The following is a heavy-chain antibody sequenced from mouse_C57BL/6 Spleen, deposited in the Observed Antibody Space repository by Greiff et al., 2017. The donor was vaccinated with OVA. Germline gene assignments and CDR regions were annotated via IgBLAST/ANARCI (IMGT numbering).Heavy chain of an antibody. D-gene: IGHD1-1*01. Sequence: QVQLQQPGTELVKPGASVKLSCKASGYTFTSYWMHWVKQRPGQGLEWIGNINPSNGGTNYNEKFKSKATLTVDKSSSTAYMQLSGLTSEDSAVYYCAREDYYYGSSAWFAYWGQGTLVTVSA. CDR3: AREDYYYGSSAWFAY. J-gene: IGHJ3*01. CDR1: GYTFTSYW. V-gene: IGHV1-53*01. CDR2: INPSNGGT.